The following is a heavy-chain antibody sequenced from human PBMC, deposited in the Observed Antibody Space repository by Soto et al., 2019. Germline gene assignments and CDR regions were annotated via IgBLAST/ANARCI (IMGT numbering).Heavy chain of an antibody. Sequence: GGSLRLSCAAPGFTFSDYYMSWIRQAPGKGLEWVSYISSSSSYTNYADSVKGRFTISRDNAKNSLYLQMNSLRAEDTAVYYCARYDSSGYPTPSWFDPWGQGTLVTVSS. J-gene: IGHJ5*02. CDR3: ARYDSSGYPTPSWFDP. D-gene: IGHD3-22*01. V-gene: IGHV3-11*03. CDR1: GFTFSDYY. CDR2: ISSSSSYT.